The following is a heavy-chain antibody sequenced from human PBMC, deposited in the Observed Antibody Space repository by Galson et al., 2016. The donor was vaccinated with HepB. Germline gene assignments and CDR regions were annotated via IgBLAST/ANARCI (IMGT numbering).Heavy chain of an antibody. CDR1: GASISSRSYY. CDR2: IFYSGTT. Sequence: ETLSLTCTVPGASISSRSYYWGWIRQPPGKGLEWIGSIFYSGTTYYNPSLKSRVTISVDTSKNEFSLKLSSLTAADTAVYYCARHIRALYDYFDYWGQGALVIVSS. J-gene: IGHJ4*02. D-gene: IGHD5/OR15-5a*01. CDR3: ARHIRALYDYFDY. V-gene: IGHV4-39*01.